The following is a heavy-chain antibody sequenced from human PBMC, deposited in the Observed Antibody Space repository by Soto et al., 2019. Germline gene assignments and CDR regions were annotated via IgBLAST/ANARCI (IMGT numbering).Heavy chain of an antibody. V-gene: IGHV3-66*01. CDR2: LYGGGTT. Sequence: EVQMVESGGGLVQPGGSLRVSCAASGFTVRSNYMSWVRQAPGKGLEWVSVLYGGGTTYYADSVKGRFTISRDNSKNTLSLQKNSLRVEYTAVYYCASALISTNFCFDYWGQGTLVTVSS. D-gene: IGHD2-2*01. CDR3: ASALISTNFCFDY. J-gene: IGHJ4*02. CDR1: GFTVRSNY.